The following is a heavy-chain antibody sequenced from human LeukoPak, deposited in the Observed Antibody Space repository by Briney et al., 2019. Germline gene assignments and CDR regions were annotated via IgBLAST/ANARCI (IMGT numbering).Heavy chain of an antibody. J-gene: IGHJ4*02. CDR2: IYSGGST. Sequence: PGGSLRLSCAASGFTFSSYAMSWVRQAPGKGLEWVSVIYSGGSTYYADSVKGRFTISRDNSKNTLYLQMNSLRAEDTAVYYCAREKQQLAFSHWGQGTLVTVSS. CDR1: GFTFSSYA. V-gene: IGHV3-66*01. D-gene: IGHD6-13*01. CDR3: AREKQQLAFSH.